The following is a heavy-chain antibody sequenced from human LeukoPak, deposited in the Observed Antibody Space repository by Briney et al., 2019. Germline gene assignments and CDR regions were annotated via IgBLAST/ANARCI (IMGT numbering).Heavy chain of an antibody. J-gene: IGHJ6*04. Sequence: PGRSLRLSCAASGFTFSSYGMQWVRQAPGKGLEGGAVISYGRSNKYYADSVKGRFTISRDNSKNTLYLQMNRLRAEHTAVYYCAKDRGIVVPAAIGYYYYYYGMDVWGKGTTVTVSS. CDR3: AKDRGIVVPAAIGYYYYYYGMDV. CDR2: ISYGRSNK. CDR1: GFTFSSYG. D-gene: IGHD2-2*01. V-gene: IGHV3-30*18.